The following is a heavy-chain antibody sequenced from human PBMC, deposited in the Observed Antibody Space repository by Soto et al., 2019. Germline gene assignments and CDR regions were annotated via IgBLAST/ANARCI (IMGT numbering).Heavy chain of an antibody. Sequence: QVQLQESGPGLVKPSETLSLTYTVSGGTISRYYWSWIRQPPGKGLEWIGYMYNTGSTVYNPSFKSRVTVSGDXSXNXXSLKLNSVTAADTAVYYCARDLWGYCGTDCYPLDVWGQGTTVTVSS. CDR3: ARDLWGYCGTDCYPLDV. V-gene: IGHV4-59*01. CDR1: GGTISRYY. J-gene: IGHJ6*02. CDR2: MYNTGST. D-gene: IGHD2-21*02.